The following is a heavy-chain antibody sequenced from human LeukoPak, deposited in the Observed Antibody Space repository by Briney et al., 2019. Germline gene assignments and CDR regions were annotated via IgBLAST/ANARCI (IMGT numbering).Heavy chain of an antibody. CDR2: INPNSGGT. V-gene: IGHV1-2*02. CDR1: GGTFSSYA. J-gene: IGHJ4*02. CDR3: ARGPRYGSYYGRWDY. Sequence: GASVEVSCKASGGTFSSYAISWVRQAPGQGLEWMGWINPNSGGTNYAQKFQGRVTMTRDTSISTAYMELSRLRSDDTAVYYCARGPRYGSYYGRWDYWGQGTLVTVSS. D-gene: IGHD1-26*01.